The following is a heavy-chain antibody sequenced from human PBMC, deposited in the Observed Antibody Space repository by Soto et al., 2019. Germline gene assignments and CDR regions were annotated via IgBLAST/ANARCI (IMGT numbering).Heavy chain of an antibody. V-gene: IGHV3-7*01. D-gene: IGHD6-13*01. CDR3: ARVDSSSWYYYYGMDV. CDR1: GFTFSSYW. J-gene: IGHJ6*02. CDR2: IKQDGSEK. Sequence: PGGSLRLSCAASGFTFSSYWMSWVRQAPGKGLEWVANIKQDGSEKHYVDSVKGRFTISRDNAKNSLYLQMNSLRAEDTAVYYCARVDSSSWYYYYGMDVWGQGTTVTVSS.